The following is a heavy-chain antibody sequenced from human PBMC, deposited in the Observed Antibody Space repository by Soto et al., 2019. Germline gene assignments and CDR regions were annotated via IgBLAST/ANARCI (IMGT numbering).Heavy chain of an antibody. J-gene: IGHJ6*02. CDR2: ISYDGSNK. CDR3: AKDGNWGDYYYYGMDV. V-gene: IGHV3-30*18. Sequence: GGSLRLSCAASGFTFSSYGMHWVRQAPGKGLEWVAVISYDGSNKYYADSVKGRFTISRDNSKNTLYLQMNSLRAEDTAVYYCAKDGNWGDYYYYGMDVWGQGTTVTVSS. D-gene: IGHD7-27*01. CDR1: GFTFSSYG.